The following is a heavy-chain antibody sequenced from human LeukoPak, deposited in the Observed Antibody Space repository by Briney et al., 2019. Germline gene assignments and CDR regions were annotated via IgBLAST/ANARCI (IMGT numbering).Heavy chain of an antibody. D-gene: IGHD4-23*01. CDR3: ARVGRYSGAFDI. J-gene: IGHJ3*02. CDR2: ISDSGHYS. Sequence: GGSLRLSCAASGFTFSSYEMNWLRQPPGKGLEWLSHISDSGHYSNYADSVKGRFTISRDNAKNSVSLEMNSLRADDTAVYYCARVGRYSGAFDIWGQGTMVTVSS. CDR1: GFTFSSYE. V-gene: IGHV3-48*03.